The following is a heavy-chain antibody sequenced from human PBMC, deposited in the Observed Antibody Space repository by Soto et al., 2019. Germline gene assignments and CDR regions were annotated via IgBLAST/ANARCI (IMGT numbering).Heavy chain of an antibody. J-gene: IGHJ5*02. Sequence: SVKVSCKASGGTFSSYAISWVRQAPGQGLEWMGGIIPIFGTANYAQKFKGRVTITADEPTSTAYMEQSSLRSEDTAVYYCARAPIVVVPAASNWFDPWGQGTLVTVSS. V-gene: IGHV1-69*13. D-gene: IGHD2-2*01. CDR3: ARAPIVVVPAASNWFDP. CDR2: IIPIFGTA. CDR1: GGTFSSYA.